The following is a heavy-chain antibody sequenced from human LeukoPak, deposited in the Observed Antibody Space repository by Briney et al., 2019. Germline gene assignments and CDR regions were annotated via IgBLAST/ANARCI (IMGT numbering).Heavy chain of an antibody. J-gene: IGHJ4*02. V-gene: IGHV3-23*01. CDR3: AKGNCRGTSCYSDY. CDR1: GYTFSSYA. Sequence: GGSLRLSCAASGYTFSSYAMRWVRQAPGKGLEWVSGISGSGGSTYYADSVKGRFTIARDNSKNTLYLQMNSLRAEDTAVYYCAKGNCRGTSCYSDYWGQGTLVTVSS. CDR2: ISGSGGST. D-gene: IGHD2-2*02.